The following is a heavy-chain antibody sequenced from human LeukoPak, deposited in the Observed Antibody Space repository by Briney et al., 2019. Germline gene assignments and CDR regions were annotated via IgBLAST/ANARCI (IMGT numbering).Heavy chain of an antibody. CDR2: ISSSSSYI. Sequence: ETLSLTCTVSGYSISSGYYWGWVRQAPGKGLEWVSSISSSSSYIYYADSVKGRFTISRDNAKNSLYLQMNSLRAEDTAVYYCARDSKRYSSSSDHWGQGTLVTVSS. CDR1: GYSISSGYY. V-gene: IGHV3-21*01. J-gene: IGHJ5*02. D-gene: IGHD6-6*01. CDR3: ARDSKRYSSSSDH.